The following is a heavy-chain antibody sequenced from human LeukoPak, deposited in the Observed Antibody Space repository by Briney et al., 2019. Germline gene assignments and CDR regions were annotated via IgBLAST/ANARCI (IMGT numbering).Heavy chain of an antibody. V-gene: IGHV3-33*08. J-gene: IGHJ4*02. CDR3: ARDSLPMAVTGPFDH. CDR1: GFTFSSSW. D-gene: IGHD6-19*01. Sequence: GGSLRLSCTPSGFTFSSSWMTWVRQAPGKGLEWVTSIWFDGSNIHYADSVKGRVIISRDNSKSALYLQMNSLRAEDTAIYYCARDSLPMAVTGPFDHWGQGALVTVSS. CDR2: IWFDGSNI.